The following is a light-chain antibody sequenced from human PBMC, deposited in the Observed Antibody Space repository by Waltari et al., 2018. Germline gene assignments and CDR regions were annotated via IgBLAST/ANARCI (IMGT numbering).Light chain of an antibody. CDR3: SSFTSSSTLV. V-gene: IGLV2-14*03. CDR1: RSGVGGYAY. CDR2: DVT. Sequence: QSALTHPASVSGSPAQWITISCIGTRSGVGGYAYVSSYPQHPGKPPKLMIYDVTNRPSGVSDRFSGSKSGNTAFLTISGLQAEDEADYYCSSFTSSSTLVFGGGTELTVL. J-gene: IGLJ2*01.